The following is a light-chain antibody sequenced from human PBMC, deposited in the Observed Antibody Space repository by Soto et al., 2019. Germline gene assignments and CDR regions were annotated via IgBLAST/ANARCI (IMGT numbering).Light chain of an antibody. Sequence: QSALTQPASVSGSPRQSITISCTGTSSDVGISTLVSWYQHHPGKAPKLIIYEGAKRPSGVSHRLSGSKSGNTASLTISGLQTEDEADYYCSSYARSNAVVFGGGTQLTVL. CDR1: SSDVGISTL. J-gene: IGLJ7*01. V-gene: IGLV2-23*01. CDR2: EGA. CDR3: SSYARSNAVV.